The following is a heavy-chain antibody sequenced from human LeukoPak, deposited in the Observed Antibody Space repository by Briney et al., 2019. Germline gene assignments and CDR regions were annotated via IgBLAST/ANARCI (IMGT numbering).Heavy chain of an antibody. CDR3: APASIGYCSSTSCFNWFDP. J-gene: IGHJ5*02. CDR2: ISSSGSTI. D-gene: IGHD2-2*01. V-gene: IGHV3-11*01. CDR1: GFTFSDYY. Sequence: GGSLRLSCAASGFTFSDYYMSWIRQAPGKGLEWVSYISSSGSTIYYADSVKGRFTISRDNAKNSLYLQMNSLRAEDAAVYYCAPASIGYCSSTSCFNWFDPWGQGTLVTVSS.